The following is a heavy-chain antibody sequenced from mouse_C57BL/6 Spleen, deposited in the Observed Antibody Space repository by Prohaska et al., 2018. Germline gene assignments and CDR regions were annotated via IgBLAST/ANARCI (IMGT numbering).Heavy chain of an antibody. D-gene: IGHD1-1*01. Sequence: QVQLQQSGAELVRPGASVTLSCKASGYTFTDYEMHWVKQTPVHGLEWIGAIDPETGGTAYNQKFKGKAILTADKSSSTAYMELRSLTSEDSAVYYCTRKPIYYYLDYWGQGTTLTVSS. CDR3: TRKPIYYYLDY. J-gene: IGHJ2*01. V-gene: IGHV1-15*01. CDR1: GYTFTDYE. CDR2: IDPETGGT.